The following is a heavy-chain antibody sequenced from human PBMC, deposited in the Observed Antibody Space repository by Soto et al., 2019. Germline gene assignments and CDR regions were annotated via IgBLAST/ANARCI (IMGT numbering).Heavy chain of an antibody. Sequence: QVQLVQSGAEVTKPGASVKVSCKASGGTFSSYAISWVRQAPGQGLEWMGGIIPIFGTANYAQKFQGGVKITGDESPSAGYMELSSLRYEDRAVYYCARGPGNDYGDVWYFDLWGRGTLFTVSS. CDR2: IIPIFGTA. J-gene: IGHJ2*01. V-gene: IGHV1-69*12. CDR3: ARGPGNDYGDVWYFDL. CDR1: GGTFSSYA. D-gene: IGHD4-17*01.